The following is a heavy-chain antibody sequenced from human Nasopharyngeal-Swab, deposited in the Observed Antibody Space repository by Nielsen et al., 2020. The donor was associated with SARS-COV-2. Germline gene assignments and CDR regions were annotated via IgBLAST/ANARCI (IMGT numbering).Heavy chain of an antibody. D-gene: IGHD2-15*01. CDR2: IYYTEST. CDR1: GFTFSSYS. J-gene: IGHJ6*03. CDR3: ARGPRYCSGGSCYQVFYYYMDV. Sequence: GSLRLSCAASGFTFSSYSMNWIRQPPGKGLEWIGSIYYTESTYYNPSLKSRVTISVDTSKNQFSLKLSSVTAADTAVYYCARGPRYCSGGSCYQVFYYYMDVWGKGTTVTVSS. V-gene: IGHV4-59*12.